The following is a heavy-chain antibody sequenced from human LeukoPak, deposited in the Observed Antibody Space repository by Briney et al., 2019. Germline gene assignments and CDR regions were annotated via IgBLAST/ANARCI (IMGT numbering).Heavy chain of an antibody. J-gene: IGHJ4*02. Sequence: ASVKVSCKASGYTFTYRCLHWVRQAPGQALEWMGWITPFNGNTNYAQKFQDRVTITRDRSMSTAYMELSSLRSEDTAMYYCASAVGATMALDYWGQGTLVTVSS. CDR2: ITPFNGNT. V-gene: IGHV1-45*02. CDR3: ASAVGATMALDY. D-gene: IGHD1-26*01. CDR1: GYTFTYRC.